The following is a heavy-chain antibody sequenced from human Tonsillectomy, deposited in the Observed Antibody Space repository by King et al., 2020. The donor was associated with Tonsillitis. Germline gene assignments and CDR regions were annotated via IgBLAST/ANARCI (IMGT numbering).Heavy chain of an antibody. CDR1: GYTFTSYD. CDR2: MNPNNGNT. Sequence: QGQLVQSGAELKKPGASVKVSCKASGYTFTSYDINWVRQATGQGLEWMGWMNPNNGNTEYAQKFQGRVTMTRDTSKSTAYMELTSLISEDTAVYYCASYCSGFRCRRDAFDIWGQGTMVTVSS. J-gene: IGHJ3*02. D-gene: IGHD2-15*01. CDR3: ASYCSGFRCRRDAFDI. V-gene: IGHV1-8*01.